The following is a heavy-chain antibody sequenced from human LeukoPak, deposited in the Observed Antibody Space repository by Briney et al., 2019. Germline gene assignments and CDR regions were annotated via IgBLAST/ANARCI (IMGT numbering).Heavy chain of an antibody. CDR1: GGSFSGYY. D-gene: IGHD3-3*01. CDR2: INHSGGT. V-gene: IGHV4-34*01. CDR3: ARLKAGVYDFWSGYYPAEAFDI. Sequence: SETLSLTCAVYGGSFSGYYWSWIRQPPGKGLEWIGEINHSGGTNYNPSLKSRVTISGDTSKSQFSLKLSSVTAADTAVYYCARLKAGVYDFWSGYYPAEAFDIWGQGTMVTVSS. J-gene: IGHJ3*02.